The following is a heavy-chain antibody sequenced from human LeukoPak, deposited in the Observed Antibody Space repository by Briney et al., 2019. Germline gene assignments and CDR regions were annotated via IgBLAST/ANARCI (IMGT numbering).Heavy chain of an antibody. CDR1: GFTVSSNY. V-gene: IGHV3-66*01. D-gene: IGHD6-6*01. Sequence: GGSLRLSCAASGFTVSSNYMSWVRQAPGKGLEWGSVIYSGGGTSTADSVKGRFIISRDNSKNTVYLQMNSLRADDTAVYYCAREAELGSSVSFDLCGRGTLVTVSS. J-gene: IGHJ2*01. CDR2: IYSGGGT. CDR3: AREAELGSSVSFDL.